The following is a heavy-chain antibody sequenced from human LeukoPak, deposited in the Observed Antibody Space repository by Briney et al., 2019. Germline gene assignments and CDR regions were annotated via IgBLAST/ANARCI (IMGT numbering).Heavy chain of an antibody. J-gene: IGHJ5*02. Sequence: ASVKVSCKASGYTFTSYAMHWVRQAPGQRLEWMGSINAGNGNTKYSQKFQGRVTITRDTSANTAYMELSSLRSEDTAVYYCTRDPCSSTSCYGNWFDPWGQGTLVTVSS. CDR3: TRDPCSSTSCYGNWFDP. D-gene: IGHD2-2*01. V-gene: IGHV1-3*01. CDR2: INAGNGNT. CDR1: GYTFTSYA.